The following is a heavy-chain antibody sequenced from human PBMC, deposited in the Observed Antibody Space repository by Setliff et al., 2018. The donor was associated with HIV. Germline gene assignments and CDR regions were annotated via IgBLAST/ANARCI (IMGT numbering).Heavy chain of an antibody. J-gene: IGHJ3*02. Sequence: GSLRLSCAASGFTFSSYWMSWVRQAPGKGLEWVANIKQDGSEKYYGDSVKGRFTISRDDAENSLLLHMNSLRAEDTAVYYCAREITGWFGELASAFDIWGQGTLVTVSS. CDR3: AREITGWFGELASAFDI. V-gene: IGHV3-7*01. D-gene: IGHD3-10*01. CDR2: IKQDGSEK. CDR1: GFTFSSYW.